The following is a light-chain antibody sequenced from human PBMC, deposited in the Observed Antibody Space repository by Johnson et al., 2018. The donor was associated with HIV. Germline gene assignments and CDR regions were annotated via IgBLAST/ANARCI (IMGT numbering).Light chain of an antibody. Sequence: QAVLTQPPSVSAAPGQKVTISCSGNNSNIGNNYVSWYQHLPGTAPKLLIYDTNKRPSGIPDRFSASKSGTSATLGIPGLQTEDEADYYCGTWDSSLSGGLYVFGTGTRVTVL. CDR2: DTN. J-gene: IGLJ1*01. CDR3: GTWDSSLSGGLYV. CDR1: NSNIGNNY. V-gene: IGLV1-51*01.